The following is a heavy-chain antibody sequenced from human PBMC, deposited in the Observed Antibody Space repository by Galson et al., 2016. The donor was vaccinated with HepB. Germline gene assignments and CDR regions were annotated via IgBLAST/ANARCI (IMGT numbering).Heavy chain of an antibody. CDR3: TTGPVGVAAPGDY. V-gene: IGHV3-15*01. D-gene: IGHD2-15*01. CDR2: ITSKTDGGTT. CDR1: GFTFSNAW. Sequence: SLRLSCAASGFTFSNAWMSWVRQAPGKGLEWVGRITSKTDGGTTDYAAPVKGRFTISRDDSKNTLYLQMNSLKTEDTALYYCTTGPVGVAAPGDYWGQGTLVTVSS. J-gene: IGHJ4*02.